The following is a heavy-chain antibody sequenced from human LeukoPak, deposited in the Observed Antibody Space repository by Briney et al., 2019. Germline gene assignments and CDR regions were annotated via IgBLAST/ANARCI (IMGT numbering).Heavy chain of an antibody. Sequence: PSETLSLTCTVSGASINTHGWSWIRQPPGKGLEWIGYIYYSGSRNYNPSLKSRVTISVDTSKNQFSLKLTSVTAADTAVYYCARLQYEYRYGAYYYYYMDVWGKGTTVTVSS. CDR1: GASINTHG. CDR2: IYYSGSR. V-gene: IGHV4-59*08. D-gene: IGHD5-18*01. CDR3: ARLQYEYRYGAYYYYYMDV. J-gene: IGHJ6*03.